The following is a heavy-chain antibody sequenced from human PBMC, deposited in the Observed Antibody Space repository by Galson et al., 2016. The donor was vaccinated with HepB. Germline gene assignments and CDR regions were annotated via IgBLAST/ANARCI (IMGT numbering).Heavy chain of an antibody. CDR1: GGSFTAHY. J-gene: IGHJ4*02. CDR2: INHGGST. V-gene: IGHV4-34*01. CDR3: ARMEKWPTAHADF. D-gene: IGHD5-12*01. Sequence: ETLSLTCAVYGGSFTAHYWTWIRQHPGKGFEWIGDINHGGSTSYKPSPGSRVTISVDTSKNQLSRSLRSVTAADTAVYFCARMEKWPTAHADFWGQGTLVTVSS.